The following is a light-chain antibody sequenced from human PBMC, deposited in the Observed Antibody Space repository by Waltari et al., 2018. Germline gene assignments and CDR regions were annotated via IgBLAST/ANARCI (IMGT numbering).Light chain of an antibody. CDR3: QQYNSYSLLT. V-gene: IGKV1-5*03. Sequence: IQITPPPSPLSASVGEGVTTTCRASQSISNWLAWYQQKPGKAPKLLFYKAYNLESGVPSRFSGSGSGTEFTLTISSLQPDDFATYYCQQYNSYSLLTFGGGTKVEIK. CDR1: QSISNW. J-gene: IGKJ4*01. CDR2: KAY.